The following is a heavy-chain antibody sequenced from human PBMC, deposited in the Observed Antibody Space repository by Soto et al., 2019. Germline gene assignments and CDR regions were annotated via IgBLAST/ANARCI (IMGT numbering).Heavy chain of an antibody. CDR3: ARDVGPRFGVAISYYYYGMDV. Sequence: GGSLRLSCAASGFAFSSYGMHWVRQAPGKGLEWVAVIWYDGSNKYYADSVKGRFTISRDNSKNTLYLQVNSLRAEDTAVYYCARDVGPRFGVAISYYYYGMDVWGQGTTVTVSS. D-gene: IGHD3-3*01. CDR1: GFAFSSYG. CDR2: IWYDGSNK. V-gene: IGHV3-33*01. J-gene: IGHJ6*02.